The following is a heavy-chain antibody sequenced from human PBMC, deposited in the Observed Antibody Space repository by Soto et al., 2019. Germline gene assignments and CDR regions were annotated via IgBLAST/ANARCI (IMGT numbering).Heavy chain of an antibody. J-gene: IGHJ2*01. CDR1: GGSISTYY. CDR2: IYYSGST. CDR3: ARGNYGSDYDFSGFEV. D-gene: IGHD3-3*01. V-gene: IGHV4-59*01. Sequence: PSETLSLTCTVSGGSISTYYWSWIRQPPGKGLEYIGYIYYSGSTNYNPSLKSRVTISLDTSKNQFSLKLTSVTAADTAVYYCARGNYGSDYDFSGFEVWGRGALVTVSS.